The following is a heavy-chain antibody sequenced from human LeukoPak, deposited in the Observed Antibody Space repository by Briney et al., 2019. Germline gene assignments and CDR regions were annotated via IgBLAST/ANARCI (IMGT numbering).Heavy chain of an antibody. V-gene: IGHV3-23*01. J-gene: IGHJ4*02. CDR1: GFTFSSYG. CDR3: AIDRSGWPIDY. CDR2: ISGSGDKK. Sequence: GGSLRLSCAASGFTFSSYGMSWVRQAPGKGLEWVSGISGSGDKKYYADSVKGRFTISRDNPKNTLYPQMISLRTEDTAVYYCAIDRSGWPIDYWGQRTLVTVSS. D-gene: IGHD6-19*01.